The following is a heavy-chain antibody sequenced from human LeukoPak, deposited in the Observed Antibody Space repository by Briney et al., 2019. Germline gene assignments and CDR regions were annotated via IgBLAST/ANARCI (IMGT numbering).Heavy chain of an antibody. J-gene: IGHJ3*02. CDR3: ARWRCSSTSCYENDAFDI. V-gene: IGHV4-38-2*01. CDR2: IYHSGST. CDR1: GYSISSGYY. Sequence: PSETLSLTCAVSGYSISSGYYWGWIRQPPGKGLEWIGSIYHSGSTYYNPSLKSRVTISVDTSKNQFSLKLSSLTAADTAVYYCARWRCSSTSCYENDAFDIWGQGTMVTVSS. D-gene: IGHD2-2*01.